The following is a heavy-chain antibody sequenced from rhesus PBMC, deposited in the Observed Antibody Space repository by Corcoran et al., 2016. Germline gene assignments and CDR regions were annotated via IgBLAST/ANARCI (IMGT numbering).Heavy chain of an antibody. V-gene: IGHV4S7*01. CDR1: GGSISSNY. J-gene: IGHJ3*01. D-gene: IGHD6-37*01. CDR2: IYGSSGST. Sequence: QVQLQESGPGLVKPSETLSLTCAVSGGSISSNYWSWIRQPPGKGLEWIGYIYGSSGSTYYNPSLESRVTISKDTSKNQFSLKLSSVTAADTAVYYCARGKRWLENHDAFDFWGQGLRVTVSS. CDR3: ARGKRWLENHDAFDF.